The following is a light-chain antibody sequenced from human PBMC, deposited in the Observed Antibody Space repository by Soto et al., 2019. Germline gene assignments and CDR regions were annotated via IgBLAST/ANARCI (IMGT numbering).Light chain of an antibody. J-gene: IGLJ1*01. CDR3: CSYAGSSTV. CDR2: EVT. Sequence: QSALTQPASVSGSPGHPITISCTGTRSDVGSYNLVSWYQQHPGKAPKLMIYEVTKRPSGVSNRFSGSKSGNTASLTISGLQAEDEADYYCCSYAGSSTVFGTGTKVTVL. CDR1: RSDVGSYNL. V-gene: IGLV2-23*02.